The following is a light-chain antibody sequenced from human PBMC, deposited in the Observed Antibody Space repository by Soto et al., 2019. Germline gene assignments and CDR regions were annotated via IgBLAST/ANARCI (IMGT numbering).Light chain of an antibody. Sequence: SALTQPASVSGSPGQSITISCTGTSSDVGGYNYVSWYQQHPGKAPKLMIYEVSNRPSGVSNRFSGSKSGNTASLTISGLQAEDEADYYCNSFTSSSTVVYGPGTNDAVL. CDR1: SSDVGGYNY. V-gene: IGLV2-14*01. CDR3: NSFTSSSTVV. J-gene: IGLJ1*01. CDR2: EVS.